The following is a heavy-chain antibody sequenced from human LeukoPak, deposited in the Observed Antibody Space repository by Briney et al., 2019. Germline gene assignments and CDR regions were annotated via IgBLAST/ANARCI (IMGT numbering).Heavy chain of an antibody. V-gene: IGHV1-2*02. Sequence: ASVKVSCKASGYVFIGNYIHWVRQAPGQGLEWMGWINPDSGTTKYAQNFQGRVTMTSDTSVSTASMDLSSLTSDDTAVYYCARATTILGVVIIFFDTWGQGTLATVSS. CDR3: ARATTILGVVIIFFDT. CDR1: GYVFIGNY. J-gene: IGHJ4*02. CDR2: INPDSGTT. D-gene: IGHD3-3*01.